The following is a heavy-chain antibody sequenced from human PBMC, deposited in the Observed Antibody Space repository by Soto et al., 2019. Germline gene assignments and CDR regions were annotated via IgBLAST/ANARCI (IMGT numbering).Heavy chain of an antibody. CDR1: GFTFATYA. CDR3: AKWFSFIPRMIVVDV. CDR2: ISDSGDTT. J-gene: IGHJ6*02. V-gene: IGHV3-23*01. Sequence: HPGGSLRLSCAASGFTFATYAMNWVRQAPGKGLEWVSVISDSGDTTYYADSVEGRFTISRDNSKNTLYLQMNSLRAEDTALYYCAKWFSFIPRMIVVDVWGQGTTVPGSS. D-gene: IGHD3-22*01.